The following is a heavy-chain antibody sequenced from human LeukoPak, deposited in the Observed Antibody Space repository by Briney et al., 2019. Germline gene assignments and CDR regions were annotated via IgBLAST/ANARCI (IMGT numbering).Heavy chain of an antibody. J-gene: IGHJ4*02. CDR3: ARLYYGSGSYPNDY. Sequence: ASVKVSCKASGYTFTSYGISWVRQAPGQGLEWMGWISAYNGNTNYAQKLQGRVTMTTDTSTSTAYMELRSLRSDDTAVYYCARLYYGSGSYPNDYWGQGTLVTVSS. CDR1: GYTFTSYG. CDR2: ISAYNGNT. V-gene: IGHV1-18*01. D-gene: IGHD3-10*01.